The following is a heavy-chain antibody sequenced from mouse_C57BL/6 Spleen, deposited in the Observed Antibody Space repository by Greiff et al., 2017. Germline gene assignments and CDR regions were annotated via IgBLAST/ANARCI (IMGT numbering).Heavy chain of an antibody. Sequence: VQLQQSGPELVKPGASVKMSCKASGYTFTDYNMHWVKQSHGKSLEWIGYLNPNNGGTSYNQKFKGKATLTVNKSSSTAYMELRSLTSEDSAVYYCAREGRLLRSGFAYWGQGTLVTVSA. V-gene: IGHV1-22*01. CDR3: AREGRLLRSGFAY. CDR2: LNPNNGGT. D-gene: IGHD1-1*01. CDR1: GYTFTDYN. J-gene: IGHJ3*01.